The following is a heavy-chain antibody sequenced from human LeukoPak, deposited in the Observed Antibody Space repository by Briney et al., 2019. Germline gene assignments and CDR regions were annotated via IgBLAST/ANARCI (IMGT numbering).Heavy chain of an antibody. J-gene: IGHJ4*02. Sequence: GESLKISCKGSGYSFTSYWIGWVRQMPGKGLEWMGIIYPGDSDTRYSPFFQGQVTISADKSISTAYLQWSSLKASDTAMYYCARRGYSYGYSSTYDYWGQGTLVTVSS. CDR2: IYPGDSDT. D-gene: IGHD5-18*01. V-gene: IGHV5-51*01. CDR1: GYSFTSYW. CDR3: ARRGYSYGYSSTYDY.